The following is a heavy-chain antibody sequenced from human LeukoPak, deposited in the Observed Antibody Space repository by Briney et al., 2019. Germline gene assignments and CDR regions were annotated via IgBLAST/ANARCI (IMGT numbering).Heavy chain of an antibody. V-gene: IGHV1-2*02. Sequence: GASVNVSCKASGYTFTGYYMHWVRQAPGQGLEWMGWINPNSGGTNYAQKFQGRVTMTRDTSISTAYMELSRLRSDDTAVYYCARIGILTGYPFDYWGQGTLVTVSS. D-gene: IGHD3-9*01. CDR1: GYTFTGYY. CDR3: ARIGILTGYPFDY. J-gene: IGHJ4*02. CDR2: INPNSGGT.